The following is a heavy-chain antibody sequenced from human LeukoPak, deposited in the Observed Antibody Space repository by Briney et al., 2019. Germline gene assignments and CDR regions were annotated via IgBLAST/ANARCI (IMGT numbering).Heavy chain of an antibody. CDR3: ARASDDYGDYNYFDY. CDR1: GYSISSGYY. CDR2: IYHGGST. Sequence: SETLSLTCTVSGYSISSGYYWGWIRQPPGKGLEWIGSIYHGGSTYYNPSLKSRVTISEDTSKNQSSLKLSSVTAADTAMHYCARASDDYGDYNYFDYWGQGTLVTVSS. D-gene: IGHD4-17*01. V-gene: IGHV4-38-2*02. J-gene: IGHJ4*02.